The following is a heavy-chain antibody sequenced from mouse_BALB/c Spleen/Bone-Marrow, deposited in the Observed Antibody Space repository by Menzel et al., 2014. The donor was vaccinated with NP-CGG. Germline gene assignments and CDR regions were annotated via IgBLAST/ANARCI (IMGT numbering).Heavy chain of an antibody. D-gene: IGHD2-1*01. CDR1: GFDFSRHW. Sequence: EVQGVESGGGLVQPGGSLKLSCAASGFDFSRHWMSWVRQAPGNGLQWIGEINPDSRTINYAPSLKAKFIISRDNAKNTLYLQMSKVRSDDTALYYCARGNYYGNLDYWGQGTTLTVSS. V-gene: IGHV4-1*02. CDR3: ARGNYYGNLDY. J-gene: IGHJ2*01. CDR2: INPDSRTI.